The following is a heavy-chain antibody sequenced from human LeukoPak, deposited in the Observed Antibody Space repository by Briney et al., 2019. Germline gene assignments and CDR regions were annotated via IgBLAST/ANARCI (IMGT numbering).Heavy chain of an antibody. CDR2: ISGSGGST. V-gene: IGHV3-23*01. J-gene: IGHJ4*02. CDR3: ARDIDKYSSGWPLDY. D-gene: IGHD6-19*01. CDR1: GFTFSSYW. Sequence: GGSLRLSCAVSGFTFSSYWMHWVRQAPGKGLEWVSAISGSGGSTYYADSVKGRFTISRDNSKNTLYLQMNSLRAEDTAVYYCARDIDKYSSGWPLDYWGQGTLVTVSS.